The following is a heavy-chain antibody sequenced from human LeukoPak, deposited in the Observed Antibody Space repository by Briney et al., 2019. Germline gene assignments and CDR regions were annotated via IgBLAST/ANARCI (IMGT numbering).Heavy chain of an antibody. CDR1: GFTFSSYG. CDR2: IWYDGSNK. D-gene: IGHD3-22*01. V-gene: IGHV3-33*01. CDR3: ACPYDRARGAFDI. Sequence: PGGSLRLSCAASGFTFSSYGMPWLRQAPGKGLEWVAVIWYDGSNKYYADSVKGRFTISRDNSKNTLYLQMNSLRAEDTAVYYCACPYDRARGAFDIWGQGTMVTVSS. J-gene: IGHJ3*02.